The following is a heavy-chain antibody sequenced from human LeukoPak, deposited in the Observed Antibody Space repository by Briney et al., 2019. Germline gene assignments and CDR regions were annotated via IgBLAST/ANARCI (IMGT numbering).Heavy chain of an antibody. CDR2: IYYSGST. D-gene: IGHD3-22*01. Sequence: PSETLSLTCTVSGGSISSHYWSWIRQPPGKGLEWIGYIYYSGSTNYNPSLKSRVTISVDTSKNQFSLKLSSVTAADTAVYYCARDGGSSGYYYYNYYYYMDVWGKGTTVTVSS. CDR3: ARDGGSSGYYYYNYYYYMDV. J-gene: IGHJ6*03. CDR1: GGSISSHY. V-gene: IGHV4-59*11.